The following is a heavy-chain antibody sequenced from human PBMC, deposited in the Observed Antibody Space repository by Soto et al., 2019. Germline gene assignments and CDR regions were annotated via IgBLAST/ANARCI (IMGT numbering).Heavy chain of an antibody. CDR3: ASTILTGYYTPGWMDV. CDR2: IYYSGST. V-gene: IGHV4-59*01. J-gene: IGHJ6*02. D-gene: IGHD3-9*01. CDR1: GGSISSYY. Sequence: NPSETLSLICTVSGGSISSYYWSWIRQPPGKGLEWIGYIYYSGSTNYNPSLKSRVTISVDTSKNQFSLKLSSVTAADTAVYYCASTILTGYYTPGWMDVWGQGTTVTVSS.